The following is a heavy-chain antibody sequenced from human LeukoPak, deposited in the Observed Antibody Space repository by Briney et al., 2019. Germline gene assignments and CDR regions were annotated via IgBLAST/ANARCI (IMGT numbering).Heavy chain of an antibody. D-gene: IGHD4-11*01. CDR1: GFSFSTYA. Sequence: GGSLRLSCAASGFSFSTYAMSWVRQAPGKGLEWVSGVNGNGGSTSYADSVEGRFTIFRDNSKNTVYLQMNSLRAEDTAVYYCAKLTTSWGQGTLVTVSS. CDR2: VNGNGGST. CDR3: AKLTTS. J-gene: IGHJ4*02. V-gene: IGHV3-23*01.